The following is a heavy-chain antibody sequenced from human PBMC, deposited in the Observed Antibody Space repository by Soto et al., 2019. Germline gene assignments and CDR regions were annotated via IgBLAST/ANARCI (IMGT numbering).Heavy chain of an antibody. Sequence: GGSLRLSCAASGFTVSSNYMNWVRQAPGKGLEWVAVISYDGSNKYYADSVKGRFTISRDNSKNTLYLQMNSLRAEDTAVYYCVRAHSISREVTDHNDYWGQGTLVTVSS. CDR1: GFTVSSNY. V-gene: IGHV3-30-3*01. CDR3: VRAHSISREVTDHNDY. J-gene: IGHJ4*02. D-gene: IGHD2-21*02. CDR2: ISYDGSNK.